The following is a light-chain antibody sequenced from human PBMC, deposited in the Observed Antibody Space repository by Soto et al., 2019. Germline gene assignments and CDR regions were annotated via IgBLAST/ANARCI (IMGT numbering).Light chain of an antibody. V-gene: IGLV1-40*01. CDR1: SSNIGAGYD. Sequence: QSVLTQPPSVSGAPGQRVTISCTGSSSNIGAGYDVHWYQQLPGTAPKLLIYVNSNRPSGVPDRFSGSKSGTSASLAITGLQADDEADYYCQSYDSSLSGYYVFGTGTKLTVL. CDR3: QSYDSSLSGYYV. J-gene: IGLJ1*01. CDR2: VNS.